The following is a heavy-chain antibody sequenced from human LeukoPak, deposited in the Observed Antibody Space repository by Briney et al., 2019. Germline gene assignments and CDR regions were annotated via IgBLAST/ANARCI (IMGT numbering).Heavy chain of an antibody. CDR3: ARLGIDYDILTGYIPDAFDI. D-gene: IGHD3-9*01. CDR1: GGSISSSSYY. Sequence: PSETLSLTCTVSGGSISSSSYYWGWIRQPPGKGLEWIGYIHYRGSTFYNPSLKSRVTMSVDTSKNQFSLKLSSVTAADTAVYYCARLGIDYDILTGYIPDAFDIWGQGTMVTVSS. CDR2: IHYRGST. V-gene: IGHV4-30-4*08. J-gene: IGHJ3*02.